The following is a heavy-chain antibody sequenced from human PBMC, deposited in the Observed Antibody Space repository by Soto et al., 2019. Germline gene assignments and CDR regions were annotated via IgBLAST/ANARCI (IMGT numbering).Heavy chain of an antibody. V-gene: IGHV1-69*02. J-gene: IGHJ6*03. D-gene: IGHD3-10*01. Sequence: QGLEWMGIINPSDGSTNYAQKFQGRVTITADKSTSTAYMELSSLRSEDTAVYYCATNHYYGSGSYGYYYYYMDVWGKGTTVTVSS. CDR2: INPSDGST. CDR3: ATNHYYGSGSYGYYYYYMDV.